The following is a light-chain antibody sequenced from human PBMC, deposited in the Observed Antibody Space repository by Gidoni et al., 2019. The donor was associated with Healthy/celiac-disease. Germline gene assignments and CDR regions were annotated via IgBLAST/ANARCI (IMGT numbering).Light chain of an antibody. J-gene: IGKJ3*01. CDR2: GAS. Sequence: EIVMTQSPATLSVSPGERATLSCRASRSVSSNLAWYQQKPGQAPRFLIYGASTRATGIPARFSGSGSGTEFTLTISSLQSEDFAVYYCQQYNNWPPFTFGPGTKVDIK. V-gene: IGKV3-15*01. CDR1: RSVSSN. CDR3: QQYNNWPPFT.